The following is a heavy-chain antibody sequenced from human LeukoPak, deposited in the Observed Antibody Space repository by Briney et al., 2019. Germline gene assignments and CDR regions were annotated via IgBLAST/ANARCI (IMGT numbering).Heavy chain of an antibody. CDR3: ATESVEMATIPLGY. D-gene: IGHD5-24*01. CDR1: GFTVSSNY. Sequence: GGSLRLSCAASGFTVSSNYMSWVRQAPGKGLERVSVIYSGGSTYYADSVKGRFTISRDNSKNTLYLQMNSLRAEDTAVYYCATESVEMATIPLGYWGQGTLVTVSS. J-gene: IGHJ4*02. CDR2: IYSGGST. V-gene: IGHV3-53*01.